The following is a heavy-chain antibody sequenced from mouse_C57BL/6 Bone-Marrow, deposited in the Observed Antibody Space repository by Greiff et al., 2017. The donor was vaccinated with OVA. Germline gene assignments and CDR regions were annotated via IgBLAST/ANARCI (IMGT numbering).Heavy chain of an antibody. CDR3: ARSGAYSNYFDY. V-gene: IGHV1-55*01. CDR1: GYTFTSYW. J-gene: IGHJ2*01. Sequence: QVQLQQPGAELVKPGASVKKSCKASGYTFTSYWITWVKQRPGQGLEWIGDIYPGSGSTNYNEKFKSKATLTVDTSSSTAYMQLSSLTSEDSAVYYCARSGAYSNYFDYWGQGTTLTVSS. D-gene: IGHD2-5*01. CDR2: IYPGSGST.